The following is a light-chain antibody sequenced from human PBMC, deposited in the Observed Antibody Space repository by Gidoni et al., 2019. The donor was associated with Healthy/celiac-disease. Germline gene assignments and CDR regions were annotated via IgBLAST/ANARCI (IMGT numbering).Light chain of an antibody. J-gene: IGLJ2*01. CDR1: NIGSKS. CDR2: DDS. CDR3: QVWDSSSDHVV. V-gene: IGLV3-21*02. Sequence: SYVPTQPPSVSGAPGQTPRITCGGNNIGSKSVQGYQLKPGQAPVLVVYDDSDRPSGIPERFSGSNSGNTATLTISRVEAGDEADYYCQVWDSSSDHVVFGGGTKLTVL.